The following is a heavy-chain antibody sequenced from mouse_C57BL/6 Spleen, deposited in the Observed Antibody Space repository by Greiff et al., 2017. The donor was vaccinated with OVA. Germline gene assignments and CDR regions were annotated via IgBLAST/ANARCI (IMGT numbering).Heavy chain of an antibody. V-gene: IGHV1-55*01. D-gene: IGHD1-1*01. Sequence: VQLQQPGAELVKPGASVKMSCKASGYTFTSYWITWVKQRPGQGLEWIGDIYPGSGSTNYNEKFKSKATLTVATSSSTAYMQLSSLTSEDSAVYYCAREFDYYGSSYAMDYWGQGTSVTVSS. CDR3: AREFDYYGSSYAMDY. CDR1: GYTFTSYW. J-gene: IGHJ4*01. CDR2: IYPGSGST.